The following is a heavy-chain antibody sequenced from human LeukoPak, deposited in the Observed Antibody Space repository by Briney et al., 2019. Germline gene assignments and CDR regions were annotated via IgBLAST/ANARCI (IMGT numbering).Heavy chain of an antibody. CDR1: GGSFSGYY. J-gene: IGHJ4*02. Sequence: SETLSLTCAVYGGSFSGYYWSWIRQPPGKGLEWIGEINHSGSTNYNPSLKSRVTISVDTSKNQFSLKLSSVTAADTAVYYCARGRRDDSRGYYPRSFDYWGQGTLVTVSS. CDR2: INHSGST. CDR3: ARGRRDDSRGYYPRSFDY. D-gene: IGHD3-22*01. V-gene: IGHV4-34*01.